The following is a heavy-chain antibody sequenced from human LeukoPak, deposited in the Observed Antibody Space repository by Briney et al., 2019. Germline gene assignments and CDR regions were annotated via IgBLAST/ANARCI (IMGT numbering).Heavy chain of an antibody. D-gene: IGHD6-19*01. Sequence: PGGSLRLSCEGSGFRFSGYWMHWVRQAPGKGLVWVSRVQDDERSASYGDSVKGRFTISKDNAKNILYLQMDGLRVEDTAVYYCAKADHPMSSSGWYYFDYWGQGTLVTVSS. CDR3: AKADHPMSSSGWYYFDY. J-gene: IGHJ4*02. V-gene: IGHV3-74*01. CDR1: GFRFSGYW. CDR2: VQDDERSA.